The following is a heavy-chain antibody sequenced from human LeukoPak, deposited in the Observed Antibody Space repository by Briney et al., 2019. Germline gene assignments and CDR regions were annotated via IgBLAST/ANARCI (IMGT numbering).Heavy chain of an antibody. V-gene: IGHV3-48*03. D-gene: IGHD3-10*01. Sequence: PGWCLRLSCVASVLRLSHYEMNAVRQAPAMGREGVAYICSSGKTKYYADSVNGRLTIPRNKVMNSLFLHKNSLRAEDTAVYYCARDQEGYYGSGEEGDYWGQGTLVTVSS. CDR1: VLRLSHYE. J-gene: IGHJ4*02. CDR3: ARDQEGYYGSGEEGDY. CDR2: ICSSGKTK.